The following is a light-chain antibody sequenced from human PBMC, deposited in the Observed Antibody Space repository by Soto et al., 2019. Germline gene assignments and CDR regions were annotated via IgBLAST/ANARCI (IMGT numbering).Light chain of an antibody. CDR1: SSDVGGYNY. V-gene: IGLV2-14*01. CDR3: TSYKTTYTLV. J-gene: IGLJ2*01. CDR2: EVS. Sequence: QSALTQPASVSGSPGQSITISCTGTSSDVGGYNYVSWYQQHPGKAPKLMIYEVSNRPLGVSNRFSGSKSGNTASLTISGLQAEDEADYYCTSYKTTYTLVFGGGTKLTVL.